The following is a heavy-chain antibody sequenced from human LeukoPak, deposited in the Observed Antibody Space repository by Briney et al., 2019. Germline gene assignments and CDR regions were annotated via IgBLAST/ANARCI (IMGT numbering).Heavy chain of an antibody. CDR1: GGSISSYF. CDR2: IYTSGST. J-gene: IGHJ6*03. Sequence: SETLSLTCTVSGGSISSYFWSWIRQPAGKGLEWIGRIYTSGSTNYNPSLKSRVTMSVDTSKNQFSLKLSSVTAADTAVYYCAREVPAAALAYYYYYMDVWGKGTTVTVSS. CDR3: AREVPAAALAYYYYYMDV. V-gene: IGHV4-4*07. D-gene: IGHD6-13*01.